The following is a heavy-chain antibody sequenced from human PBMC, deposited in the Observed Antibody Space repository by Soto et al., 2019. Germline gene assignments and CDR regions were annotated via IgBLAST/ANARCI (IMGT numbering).Heavy chain of an antibody. CDR1: GFTFSSYS. D-gene: IGHD2-15*01. Sequence: GGSLRLSCAASGFTFSSYSMNWVRQAPGKGLEWVSSISSSSSYIYYADSVKGRFTISRDNAKNSLYLQMNSLRAEDTAVYYCARDMRYCSGGSCPVPNAFDIWGQGTMVTVSS. CDR3: ARDMRYCSGGSCPVPNAFDI. V-gene: IGHV3-21*01. CDR2: ISSSSSYI. J-gene: IGHJ3*02.